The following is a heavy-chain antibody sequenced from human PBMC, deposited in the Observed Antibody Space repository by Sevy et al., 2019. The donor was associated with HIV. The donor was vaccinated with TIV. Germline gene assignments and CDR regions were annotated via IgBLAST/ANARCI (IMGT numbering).Heavy chain of an antibody. CDR2: IYQSGST. CDR1: GGSVSSGSYN. V-gene: IGHV4-61*01. CDR3: ARAYSSSWTGYYLDY. J-gene: IGHJ4*02. D-gene: IGHD6-13*01. Sequence: SETLSLTCTVSGGSVSSGSYNWSWIRPPPGQGLEWIGYIYQSGSTKYNPSLKSRVTLSVDTSKNQFSLKLSSVTAAEAAVYYCARAYSSSWTGYYLDYWGQGTLVTVSS.